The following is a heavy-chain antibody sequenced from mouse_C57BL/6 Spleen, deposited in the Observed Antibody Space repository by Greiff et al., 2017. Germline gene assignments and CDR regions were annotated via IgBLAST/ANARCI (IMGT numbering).Heavy chain of an antibody. D-gene: IGHD3-2*01. CDR3: ARHGEETARFDY. V-gene: IGHV5-6*02. CDR2: ISSGGSYT. Sequence: EVMLVESGGDLVKPGGSLKLSCAASGFTFSSYGMSWVRQTPDKRLEWVATISSGGSYTYYPDSVKGRFTISRDNAKNTLYLQISSLKSEDTAMYYGARHGEETARFDYWGQGTTLTVSS. J-gene: IGHJ2*01. CDR1: GFTFSSYG.